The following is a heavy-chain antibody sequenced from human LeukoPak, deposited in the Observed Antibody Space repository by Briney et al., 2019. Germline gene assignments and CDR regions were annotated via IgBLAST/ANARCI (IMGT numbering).Heavy chain of an antibody. D-gene: IGHD6-19*01. V-gene: IGHV3-7*01. J-gene: IGHJ4*02. CDR3: VREQWYRLDY. CDR2: INQDGSGT. Sequence: GGSLRLSCVASGFRFGSFYMSWVRQAPGKGLEWVAQINQDGSGTFHVDSVRGRFTISRDNAETSAFLQMDSLTAEDTAVYYCVREQWYRLDYWGQGTLVTVSS. CDR1: GFRFGSFY.